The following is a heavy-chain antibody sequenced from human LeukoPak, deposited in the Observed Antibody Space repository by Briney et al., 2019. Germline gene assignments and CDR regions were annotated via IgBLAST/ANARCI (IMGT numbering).Heavy chain of an antibody. CDR3: ARARSLLYCSSTSCRSNWFDP. J-gene: IGHJ5*02. CDR1: GGSISSSSYY. V-gene: IGHV4-61*05. D-gene: IGHD2-2*01. CDR2: IYTSGST. Sequence: PSETLSLTCTVSGGSISSSSYYWGWIRQPPGKGLEWIGRIYTSGSTNYNPSLKSRVTMSVDTSKNQFSLKLSSVTAADTAVYYCARARSLLYCSSTSCRSNWFDPWGQGTLVTVSS.